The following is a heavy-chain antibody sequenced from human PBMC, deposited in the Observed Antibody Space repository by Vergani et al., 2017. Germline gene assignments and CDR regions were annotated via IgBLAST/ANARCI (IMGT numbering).Heavy chain of an antibody. V-gene: IGHV3-23*04. CDR2: ISRGGGDI. Sequence: VHLVESGGGVVQRGGSRRLFCAGAGFTFDTYTMAYVRQAPGKGMEWVATISRGGGDIFSVDSLKGRFTISRNNSKNTLFLQMNSQEDEDTAVYYCTTAWGLYYLHGEYFQYWGRGTLVSVSS. D-gene: IGHD3-10*01. CDR3: TTAWGLYYLHGEYFQY. CDR1: GFTFDTYT. J-gene: IGHJ1*01.